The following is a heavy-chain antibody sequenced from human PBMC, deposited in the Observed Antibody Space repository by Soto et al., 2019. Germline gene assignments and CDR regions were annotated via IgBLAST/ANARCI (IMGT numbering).Heavy chain of an antibody. Sequence: QVQLQESGPGLVKPSQTLSLTCSVSAGCISSGGYYWSWIRQHPGKGLEWIGYIYYSGSTYYNPSLRGRVNTSVAISETQYSLQLGSLTAADPAGYYCARGHHSGYEHLDYWGEGTLVTVSS. V-gene: IGHV4-31*03. CDR1: AGCISSGGYY. J-gene: IGHJ4*02. D-gene: IGHD5-12*01. CDR3: ARGHHSGYEHLDY. CDR2: IYYSGST.